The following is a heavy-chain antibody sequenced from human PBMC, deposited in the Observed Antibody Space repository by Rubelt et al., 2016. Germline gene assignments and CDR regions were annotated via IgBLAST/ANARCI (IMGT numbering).Heavy chain of an antibody. J-gene: IGHJ4*02. CDR3: ARGAILTGYYMYYFDY. CDR2: ISSSSSTI. CDR1: GFTFSSYS. D-gene: IGHD3-9*01. V-gene: IGHV3-48*02. Sequence: GFTFSSYSMNWVRQAPGKGLEWVSYISSSSSTIYYADSVKGRFTISRDNAKNSLYLQMNSLRDEDTAVYYCARGAILTGYYMYYFDYWGQGTLVTVSS.